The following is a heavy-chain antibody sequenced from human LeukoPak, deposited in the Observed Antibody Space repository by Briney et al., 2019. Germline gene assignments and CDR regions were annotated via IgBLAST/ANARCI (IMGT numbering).Heavy chain of an antibody. CDR1: GYTFTSYA. Sequence: GASVKVSCKASGYTFTSYAMNWVRQAPGQGREWMGWINTNTGNPTYAQGFTGRFVFSLDTSVSTAYLQISSLKAEDTAVYYCARDSGYDFWSGYLGTPYYYGMDVWGQGTTVTVSS. CDR2: INTNTGNP. J-gene: IGHJ6*02. D-gene: IGHD3-3*01. CDR3: ARDSGYDFWSGYLGTPYYYGMDV. V-gene: IGHV7-4-1*02.